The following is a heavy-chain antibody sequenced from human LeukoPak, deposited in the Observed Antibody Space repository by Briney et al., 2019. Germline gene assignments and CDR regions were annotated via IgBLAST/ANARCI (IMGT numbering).Heavy chain of an antibody. CDR3: AKDTDWAFES. CDR2: IRSGGVEK. D-gene: IGHD3-9*01. V-gene: IGHV3-30*02. J-gene: IGHJ4*02. CDR1: GYTFTSYY. Sequence: SCKASGYTFTSYYIHWVRQAPGKGLEWVAFIRSGGVEKFHADSVKGRFTISRDNSKNTLYLQMNSLRPEDSAVYYCAKDTDWAFESWGQGALVTVSS.